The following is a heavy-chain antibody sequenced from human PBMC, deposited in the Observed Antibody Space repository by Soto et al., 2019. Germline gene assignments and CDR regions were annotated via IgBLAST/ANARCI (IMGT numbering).Heavy chain of an antibody. CDR1: GGSISSNSYY. J-gene: IGHJ4*02. CDR3: ATSYGNAWYTF. D-gene: IGHD6-13*01. CDR2: IGYTGTI. V-gene: IGHV4-39*01. Sequence: SETLSLTCTASGGSISSNSYYWGWIRQSPGKGLEWIGSIGYTGTIYYNPSLQSRVTMSVDTSENQISLRLSSMTAADTAVYYCATSYGNAWYTFWGQGIQVTVSS.